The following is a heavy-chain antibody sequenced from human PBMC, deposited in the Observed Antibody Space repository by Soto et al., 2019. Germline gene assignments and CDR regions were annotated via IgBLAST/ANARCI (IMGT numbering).Heavy chain of an antibody. D-gene: IGHD2-8*01. CDR2: IYYSGST. J-gene: IGHJ5*02. CDR1: GGSISSGGYY. V-gene: IGHV4-31*03. Sequence: PSETLSLTCTVSGGSISSGGYYWSWIRQHPGKGLERIGYIYYSGSTYYNPSLKSRVTISVDTSKNQFSLKLSSVTAADTAVYYCARDRMRANWFDPWGQGTLVTVSS. CDR3: ARDRMRANWFDP.